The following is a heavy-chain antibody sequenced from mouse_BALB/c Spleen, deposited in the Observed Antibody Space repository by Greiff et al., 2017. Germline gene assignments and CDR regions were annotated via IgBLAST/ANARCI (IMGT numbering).Heavy chain of an antibody. CDR1: GYTFTSYW. CDR2: IYPGDGDT. J-gene: IGHJ2*01. Sequence: QVQLKESGAELARPGASVKLSCKASGYTFTSYWMQWVKQRPGQGLEWIGAIYPGDGDTRYTQKFKGKATLTADKSSSTAYMQLSSLASEDSAVYYCARSRYDYDYFDYWGQGTTLTVSS. D-gene: IGHD2-4*01. CDR3: ARSRYDYDYFDY. V-gene: IGHV1-87*01.